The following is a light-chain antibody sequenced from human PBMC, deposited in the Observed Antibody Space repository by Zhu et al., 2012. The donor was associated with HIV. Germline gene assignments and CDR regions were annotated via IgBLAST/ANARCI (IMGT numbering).Light chain of an antibody. CDR3: HQYDDSWT. J-gene: IGKJ1*01. CDR2: GAS. Sequence: EIVLTQSPDTLSLSPGDRATLACRASHSVSSNYVIWYQQKPGQAPRPLIYGASDRASGVPDRFSGSGSGTDFTLTXSRLEPEDFAVYYCHQYDDSWTFGLG. CDR1: HSVSSNY. V-gene: IGKV3-20*01.